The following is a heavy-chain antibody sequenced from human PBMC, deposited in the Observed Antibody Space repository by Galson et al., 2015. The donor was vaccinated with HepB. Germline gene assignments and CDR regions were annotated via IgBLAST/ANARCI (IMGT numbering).Heavy chain of an antibody. CDR3: ARGRKVGGIAARPNNWFDP. D-gene: IGHD6-6*01. CDR2: INHSGST. J-gene: IGHJ5*02. CDR1: GGSFSGYY. Sequence: ETLSLTCAVYGGSFSGYYWSWIRQPPGKGLEWIGEINHSGSTNYNPSLKSRVTISVDTSKNQFSLKLSSVTAADTAVYYCARGRKVGGIAARPNNWFDPWGQGTLVTVSS. V-gene: IGHV4-34*01.